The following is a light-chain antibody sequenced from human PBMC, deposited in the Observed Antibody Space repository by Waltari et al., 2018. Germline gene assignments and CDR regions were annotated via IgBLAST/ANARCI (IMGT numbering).Light chain of an antibody. CDR2: GAS. CDR3: QHYVALPVT. J-gene: IGKJ1*01. CDR1: QSVGRT. V-gene: IGKV3-20*01. Sequence: EIVLTQSPGPLSLSPGDRATLSCRASQSVGRTLAWYQQKPGQAPSLVIYGASIRATGISDRLSGSGSGTDFSLTISRLEPEDFAVYYCQHYVALPVTFGQGTKVEIK.